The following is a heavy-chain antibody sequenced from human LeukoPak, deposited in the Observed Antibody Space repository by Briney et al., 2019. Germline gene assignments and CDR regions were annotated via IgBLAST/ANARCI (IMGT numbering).Heavy chain of an antibody. Sequence: PGGSLRLSCAASGFTFSSYSMNWVRQAPGKGLEWVSSISSSRSYIYYADSVKGRFTISRDNAKNSLYLQMNSLRAEDTAVYYCAREDSSGYYYDYWGQGTLVTVSS. V-gene: IGHV3-21*01. D-gene: IGHD3-22*01. CDR3: AREDSSGYYYDY. CDR1: GFTFSSYS. CDR2: ISSSRSYI. J-gene: IGHJ4*02.